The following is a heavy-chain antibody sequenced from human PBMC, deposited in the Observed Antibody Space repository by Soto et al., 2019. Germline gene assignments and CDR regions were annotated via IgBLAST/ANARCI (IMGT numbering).Heavy chain of an antibody. D-gene: IGHD2-8*02. CDR3: ARDKITGLFDY. V-gene: IGHV4-34*01. J-gene: IGHJ4*02. CDR2: INHSGST. Sequence: SETLSLTCAVYGGSFSGYYWTWIRQPPGTGLEWIGEINHSGSTNYNPSLKSRVTILVDTSKNQFSLKLTSVTVADTAVYYCARDKITGLFDYWGQGTLVTVSS. CDR1: GGSFSGYY.